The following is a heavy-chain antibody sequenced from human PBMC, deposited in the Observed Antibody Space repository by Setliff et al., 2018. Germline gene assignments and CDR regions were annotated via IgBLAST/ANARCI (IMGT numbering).Heavy chain of an antibody. J-gene: IGHJ3*02. CDR3: ASPRRDDLDSPFDAFDI. CDR2: IYTSGTT. Sequence: SETLSLTCTVSGASIGSGSHYWSWIRQPAGRGLEWIGRIYTSGTTNYSPSLKSRVSISSDTSKNHFSLRLSSVTAADTAVYYCASPRRDDLDSPFDAFDIWGQGTKVTVSS. CDR1: GASIGSGSHY. D-gene: IGHD3-3*01. V-gene: IGHV4-61*02.